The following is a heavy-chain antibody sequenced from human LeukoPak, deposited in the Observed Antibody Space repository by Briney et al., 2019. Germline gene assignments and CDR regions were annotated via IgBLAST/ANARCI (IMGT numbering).Heavy chain of an antibody. V-gene: IGHV3-66*01. CDR1: GFTVSSNY. Sequence: GGSLRLSCAASGFTVSSNYMSWVRQAPGKGLEWVSIIYSGGSTYYADSVKGRFTISRDNSKNTLYLQMNSLRAEDTAVYYCARGSSYYDSSGYYYGDYWGQGTLVTVSS. D-gene: IGHD3-22*01. CDR2: IYSGGST. J-gene: IGHJ4*02. CDR3: ARGSSYYDSSGYYYGDY.